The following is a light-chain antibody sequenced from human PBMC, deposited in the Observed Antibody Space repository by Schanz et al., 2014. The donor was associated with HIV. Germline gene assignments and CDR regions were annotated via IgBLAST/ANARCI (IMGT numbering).Light chain of an antibody. CDR3: QQYSNWPST. Sequence: EIVMTQSPATLSLSPGERATLSCRASQSVSNYLAWYQQKPGQAPRLLIYGASTRATGFPVRFSGSGSGTEFTLTISNLQSEDFAVYFCQQYSNWPSTFGQGTRLEIK. CDR2: GAS. CDR1: QSVSNY. J-gene: IGKJ5*01. V-gene: IGKV3-15*01.